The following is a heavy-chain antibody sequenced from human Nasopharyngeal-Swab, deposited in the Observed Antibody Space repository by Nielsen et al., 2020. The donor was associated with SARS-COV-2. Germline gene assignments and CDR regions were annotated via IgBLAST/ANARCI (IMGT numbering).Heavy chain of an antibody. CDR3: SRAGSSLTGRWFDP. Sequence: ASVEVSCKAYGYTFTSYAMNWVRQAPGQGLEWMGWIDTNTGNRTYAQGFTGRFVFSLGTSVRTAYLRISSLKADDTAVYYCSRAGSSLTGRWFDPWGQGTLVTVSS. J-gene: IGHJ5*02. V-gene: IGHV7-4-1*02. D-gene: IGHD6-13*01. CDR2: IDTNTGNR. CDR1: GYTFTSYA.